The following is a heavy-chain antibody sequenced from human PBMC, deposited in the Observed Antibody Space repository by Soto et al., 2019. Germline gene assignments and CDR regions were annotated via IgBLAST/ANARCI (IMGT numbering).Heavy chain of an antibody. CDR3: ARGGPRRRCHYVY. CDR2: INHSGST. D-gene: IGHD3-16*01. V-gene: IGHV4-34*01. CDR1: GGSFSGYY. Sequence: SETLSLTCAVYGGSFSGYYWSWIRQPPGKGLEWIGEINHSGSTNYNPSLKSRVTISVDTSKNQFSLKLSSVTAADTAVYYCARGGPRRRCHYVYWGQGTLVTVSS. J-gene: IGHJ4*02.